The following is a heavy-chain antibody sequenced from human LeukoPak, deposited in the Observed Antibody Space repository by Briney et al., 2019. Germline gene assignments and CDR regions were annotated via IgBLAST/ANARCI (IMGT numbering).Heavy chain of an antibody. CDR2: ISYDGSNK. J-gene: IGHJ5*02. V-gene: IGHV3-30*03. CDR3: ATSTFDP. CDR1: GFTFSSYG. Sequence: GGSLRLSCAASGFTFSSYGMHWVRQAPGKGLEWVAVISYDGSNKYYADSVKGRFTISRDNSKNTLYLQMNSLRAEDTAVYHCATSTFDPWGQGTLVTVSS.